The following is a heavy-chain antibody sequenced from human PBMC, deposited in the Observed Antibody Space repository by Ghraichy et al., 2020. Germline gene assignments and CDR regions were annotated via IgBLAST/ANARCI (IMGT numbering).Heavy chain of an antibody. D-gene: IGHD6-19*01. V-gene: IGHV1-69*13. CDR2: IIPIFGTA. CDR3: ARNRGYSSGLNWFDP. Sequence: SVKVSCKASGGTFSSYAISWVRQAPGQGLEWMGGIIPIFGTANYAQKFQGRVTITADESTSTAYMELSSLRSEDTAVYYCARNRGYSSGLNWFDPWGQGTLVTVSS. CDR1: GGTFSSYA. J-gene: IGHJ5*02.